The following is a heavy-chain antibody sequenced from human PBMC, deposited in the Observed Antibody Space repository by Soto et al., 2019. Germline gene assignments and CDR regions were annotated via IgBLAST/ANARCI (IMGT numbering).Heavy chain of an antibody. CDR1: GFTFDDYA. CDR2: ISWNSGSI. J-gene: IGHJ6*03. D-gene: IGHD4-4*01. Sequence: GGSLRLSCAASGFTFDDYAMHWVRQAPGKGLEWVSGISWNSGSIGYADSVKGRFTISRDNAKNSLYLQMNSLRAEDTALYYCAKDRGPHTVTPSYYYMDVWGKGTTVTVSS. CDR3: AKDRGPHTVTPSYYYMDV. V-gene: IGHV3-9*01.